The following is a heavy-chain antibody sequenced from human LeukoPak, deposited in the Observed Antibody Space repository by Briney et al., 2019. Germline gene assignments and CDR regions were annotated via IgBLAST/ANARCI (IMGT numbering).Heavy chain of an antibody. CDR2: ISSSSSYI. D-gene: IGHD2-15*01. Sequence: GGSLRLSCAASGFTFSSYSMNWVRQAPGKGLEWVSSISSSSSYIYYADSVKGRFTISRDNAKNSLYLQMNSLRAEDTAVYYCAKFSRAADSYWGQGTLVTVSS. J-gene: IGHJ4*02. CDR1: GFTFSSYS. CDR3: AKFSRAADSY. V-gene: IGHV3-21*01.